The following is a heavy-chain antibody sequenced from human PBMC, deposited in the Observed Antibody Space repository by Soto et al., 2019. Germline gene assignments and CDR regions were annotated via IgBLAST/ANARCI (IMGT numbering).Heavy chain of an antibody. CDR1: GGSSSRGGSS. CDR2: IYYSVSI. Sequence: SETLSLTLAVAGGSSSRGGSSGSWIRQPPGNAREWIGYIYYSVSINYNPSLKSRVAISVDRSQNQFSLRLDSVTAGDTAVYHCARVWLHVLVFAIWRQGTMVTVS. D-gene: IGHD5-12*01. J-gene: IGHJ3*02. CDR3: ARVWLHVLVFAI. V-gene: IGHV4-30-2*01.